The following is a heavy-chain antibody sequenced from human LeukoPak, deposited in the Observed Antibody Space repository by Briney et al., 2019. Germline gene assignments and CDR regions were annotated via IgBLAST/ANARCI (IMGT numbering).Heavy chain of an antibody. CDR3: ARGQIVVPAANN. V-gene: IGHV3-7*01. J-gene: IGHJ4*02. CDR1: GFTFSSYW. CDR2: IWQDGSEK. Sequence: GGSPRLSCAASGFTFSSYWMSWVRQAPGKGLEWVANIWQDGSEKYYVDSVKGRFTISRDNAENSLYLQINSLRAEDTAVYYCARGQIVVPAANNWGQGTLVTVSS. D-gene: IGHD2-2*01.